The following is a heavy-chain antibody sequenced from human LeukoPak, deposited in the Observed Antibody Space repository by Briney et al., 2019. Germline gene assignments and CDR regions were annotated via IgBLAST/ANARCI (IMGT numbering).Heavy chain of an antibody. J-gene: IGHJ4*02. CDR1: GFTFDDYA. Sequence: GRSLRLSCAASGFTFDDYAMHWVRQAPGKGLVWVSLIDSDGSTTTYADSVKGRFTISRDNAKNTLYLQMNNLRGEDTAVYYCARDTIAVAGDLDYWGQGTLVTVSS. CDR2: IDSDGSTT. CDR3: ARDTIAVAGDLDY. V-gene: IGHV3-74*01. D-gene: IGHD6-19*01.